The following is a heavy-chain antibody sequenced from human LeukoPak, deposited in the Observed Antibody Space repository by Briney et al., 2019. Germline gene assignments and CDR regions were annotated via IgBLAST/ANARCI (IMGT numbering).Heavy chain of an antibody. CDR1: GFTFSSYS. CDR2: ISSSSSYI. CDR3: ARPLSAVAGTEDY. J-gene: IGHJ4*02. Sequence: GGSLRLSCAASGFTFSSYSRNWVRQAPGKGLEWVPSISSSSSYIYYADSVKGQFTISRDNAKNSLYLQMNSLRAEDTAVYYCARPLSAVAGTEDYWGQGTLVTVSS. D-gene: IGHD6-19*01. V-gene: IGHV3-21*01.